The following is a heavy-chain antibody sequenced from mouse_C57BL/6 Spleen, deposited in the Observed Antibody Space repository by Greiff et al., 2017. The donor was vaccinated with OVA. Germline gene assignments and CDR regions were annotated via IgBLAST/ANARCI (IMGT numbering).Heavy chain of an antibody. J-gene: IGHJ2*01. CDR1: GYTFTDHT. CDR2: IYPRDGST. V-gene: IGHV1-78*01. CDR3: ATVNYGSSPDY. D-gene: IGHD1-1*01. Sequence: VQLLQSDAELVKPGASVKISCKVSGYTFTDHTIYWMKQRPEQGLEWIGYIYPRDGSTMYNEKFKGKATLTADKSSSTAYMQLNSLTSEDSTFYFCATVNYGSSPDYWGQGTTLTVSS.